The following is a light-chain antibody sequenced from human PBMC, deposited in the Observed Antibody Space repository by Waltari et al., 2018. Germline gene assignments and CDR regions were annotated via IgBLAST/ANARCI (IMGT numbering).Light chain of an antibody. V-gene: IGKV3-15*01. J-gene: IGKJ4*01. Sequence: EIVLTQSPATLSLSPGERATLSCRASQSVSSSLAWYQQKPGQAPRLLIYGASSRATGIPDRFSGSGSGTDFTLTISSLEPEDFAVYYCQQYSKWPPLTFGGGTKVEIK. CDR2: GAS. CDR3: QQYSKWPPLT. CDR1: QSVSSS.